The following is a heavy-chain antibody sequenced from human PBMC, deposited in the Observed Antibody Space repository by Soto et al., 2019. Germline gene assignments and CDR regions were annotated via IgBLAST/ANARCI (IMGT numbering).Heavy chain of an antibody. CDR3: ASDQVTAPNCIDR. CDR2: ISGYNGNT. J-gene: IGHJ4*02. V-gene: IGHV1-18*01. Sequence: ASVXVSCKASGYTFINYGIILLLQAPGQGLECMGWISGYNGNTKYAQKLQGRVTMTTDKSTSTAYMELRSLRSDDTAVYYCASDQVTAPNCIDRWGQRPLVTVSS. D-gene: IGHD7-27*01. CDR1: GYTFINYG.